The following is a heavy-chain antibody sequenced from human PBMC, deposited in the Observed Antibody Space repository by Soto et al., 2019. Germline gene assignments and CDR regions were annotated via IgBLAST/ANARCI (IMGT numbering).Heavy chain of an antibody. Sequence: QVQLQQWGAGLLKPSETLSLTCAVYGGSFSGYYWTWIRQSPEKGLEWIGEVNHSGTTYYNPSLQTRVTISVHPPKNQFSLKMSSVTAADPAVYYCARGIGYCSSINCYSSRRLRFDSWGQGTLVTVSS. J-gene: IGHJ4*02. CDR2: VNHSGTT. CDR3: ARGIGYCSSINCYSSRRLRFDS. D-gene: IGHD2-2*01. CDR1: GGSFSGYY. V-gene: IGHV4-34*01.